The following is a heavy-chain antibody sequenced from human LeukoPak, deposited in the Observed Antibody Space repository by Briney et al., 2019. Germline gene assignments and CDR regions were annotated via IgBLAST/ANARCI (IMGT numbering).Heavy chain of an antibody. CDR2: IYSGGTT. Sequence: GGSLRLSCAASGFTVSSNYMNWVRQAPGQGLEWVSIIYSGGTTYYADSVKGRFTISRDNSKNTLYLQMNSLRAEDTAVYYCAKASAGRTAGDTASDYWGQGTLVTVSS. J-gene: IGHJ4*02. V-gene: IGHV3-53*01. D-gene: IGHD5-18*01. CDR1: GFTVSSNY. CDR3: AKASAGRTAGDTASDY.